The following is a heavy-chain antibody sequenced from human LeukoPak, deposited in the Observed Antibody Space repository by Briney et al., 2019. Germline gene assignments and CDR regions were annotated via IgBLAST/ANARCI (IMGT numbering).Heavy chain of an antibody. D-gene: IGHD4-17*01. V-gene: IGHV1-18*01. Sequence: ASVKVSCKASGYTFTSYGISWVRQAPGQGLEWMGWISAYNGNTNYAQKLQGRVTMTTDTSTSAAYMELRSLRSDDTAVYYCARDSSWDGDYGSDYFDYWGQGTLVTVS. CDR3: ARDSSWDGDYGSDYFDY. CDR2: ISAYNGNT. CDR1: GYTFTSYG. J-gene: IGHJ4*02.